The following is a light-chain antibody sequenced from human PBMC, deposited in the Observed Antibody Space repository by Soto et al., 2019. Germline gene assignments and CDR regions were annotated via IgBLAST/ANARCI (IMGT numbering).Light chain of an antibody. V-gene: IGKV3-15*01. Sequence: ETVMTQSPATLSVSPGERATLSCRASQSVSSNLAWYQHKPGQAPRLLIYGASTRATGIPVRFSGSGSGTEFTLTISSLQSEDFAVYYCQQYNNWPTFGQGTRLEIK. CDR2: GAS. CDR3: QQYNNWPT. CDR1: QSVSSN. J-gene: IGKJ5*01.